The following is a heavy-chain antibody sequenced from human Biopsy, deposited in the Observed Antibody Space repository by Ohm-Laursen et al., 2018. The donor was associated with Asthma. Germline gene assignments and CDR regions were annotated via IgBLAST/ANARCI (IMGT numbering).Heavy chain of an antibody. J-gene: IGHJ4*02. CDR1: GFAVSRDH. D-gene: IGHD3-3*01. CDR2: IYSGGTS. CDR3: ARDFGGWYYFDN. Sequence: SLRLSCAALGFAVSRDHMFWVRQAPGKGLEWVSVIYSGGTSHTADSVRGRFTISRDYSKNTLYLQMHSLRAEDTAVYYCARDFGGWYYFDNWGQGSLVTVSS. V-gene: IGHV3-53*01.